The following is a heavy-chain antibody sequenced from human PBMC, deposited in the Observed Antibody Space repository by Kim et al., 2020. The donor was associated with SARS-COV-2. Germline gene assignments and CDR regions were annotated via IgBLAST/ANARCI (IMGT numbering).Heavy chain of an antibody. J-gene: IGHJ4*02. V-gene: IGHV5-10-1*01. D-gene: IGHD2-2*01. Sequence: GESLKISCQGSGYKFSSYWISWVRQRPGKGLEWMGKISPSDSYTNYSPSFQGHVTISADKSISTAYLQWNDLQASDTAMYWCTRARGTAMWAEWGQGTQVTVSA. CDR1: GYKFSSYW. CDR3: TRARGTAMWAE. CDR2: ISPSDSYT.